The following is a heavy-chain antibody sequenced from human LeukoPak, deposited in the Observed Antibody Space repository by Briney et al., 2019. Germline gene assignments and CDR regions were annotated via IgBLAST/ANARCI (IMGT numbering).Heavy chain of an antibody. CDR3: AKNKIAAAAYYFDY. J-gene: IGHJ4*02. D-gene: IGHD6-13*01. CDR1: GFTFSSYS. V-gene: IGHV3-23*01. CDR2: ISGSGGST. Sequence: PGGSLRLSCAASGFTFSSYSMNWVRQAPGKGLEWVSAISGSGGSTYYADSVKGRFTISRDNSKNTLYLQMNSLRAEDTAVYYCAKNKIAAAAYYFDYWGQGTLVTVSS.